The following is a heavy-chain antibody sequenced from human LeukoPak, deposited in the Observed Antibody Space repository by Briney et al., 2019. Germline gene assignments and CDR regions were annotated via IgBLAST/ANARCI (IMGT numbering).Heavy chain of an antibody. J-gene: IGHJ4*02. V-gene: IGHV1-69*13. CDR3: ARIRGSGSYPFDY. D-gene: IGHD3-10*01. CDR2: IIPIFGTA. Sequence: SVKVSCKASGYTFTSYGISWVRQAPGQGLEWMGGIIPIFGTANYAQKFQGRVTITADGSTSTAYMELSSLRSEDTAVYYCARIRGSGSYPFDYWGQGTLVTVSS. CDR1: GYTFTSYG.